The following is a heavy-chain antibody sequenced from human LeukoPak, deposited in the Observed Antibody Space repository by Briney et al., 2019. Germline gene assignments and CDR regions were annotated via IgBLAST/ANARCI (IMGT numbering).Heavy chain of an antibody. Sequence: PSETLSLTCTVSGGSISSYYWSWIRQPPGKGLEWIGYIYYSGSTNYNPSLKSRVTISVDTSKNQFSLKLSSVTAADTAVYYCARVVVVPAAIKGVWFDPWGQGTLVTVSS. CDR2: IYYSGST. CDR3: ARVVVVPAAIKGVWFDP. CDR1: GGSISSYY. D-gene: IGHD2-2*01. J-gene: IGHJ5*02. V-gene: IGHV4-59*01.